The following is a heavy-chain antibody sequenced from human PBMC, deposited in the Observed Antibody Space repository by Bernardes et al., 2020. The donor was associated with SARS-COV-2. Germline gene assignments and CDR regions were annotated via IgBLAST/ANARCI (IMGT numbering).Heavy chain of an antibody. J-gene: IGHJ4*02. D-gene: IGHD3-16*01. Sequence: GGSLRLSCAASGFSLSSHAMSWVRQAPGKGLEWVSGFGRDGNTHYPDSVRGRFTIARDNSKNIIYLQMNRLSGEDTAVYFWARDFFWGGAADYWGAGTLVTVSS. CDR2: FGRDGNT. V-gene: IGHV3-23*01. CDR1: GFSLSSHA. CDR3: ARDFFWGGAADY.